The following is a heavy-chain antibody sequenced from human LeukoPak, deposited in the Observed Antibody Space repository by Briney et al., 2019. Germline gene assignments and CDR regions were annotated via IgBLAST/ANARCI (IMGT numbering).Heavy chain of an antibody. CDR1: GGSFSSGGYY. D-gene: IGHD3-22*01. J-gene: IGHJ4*02. CDR3: ARGLGGGRYYYDSSGYRIDY. CDR2: IYYSGST. Sequence: SQTLSLTCTVSGGSFSSGGYYWSWIRQHPGKGLEWIGYIYYSGSTNYNPSLKSRVTISVDTSKNQFSLKLSSVTAADTAVYYCARGLGGGRYYYDSSGYRIDYWGQGTLVTVSS. V-gene: IGHV4-31*03.